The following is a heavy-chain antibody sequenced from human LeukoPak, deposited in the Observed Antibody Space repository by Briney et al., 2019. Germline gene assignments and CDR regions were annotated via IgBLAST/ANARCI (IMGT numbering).Heavy chain of an antibody. CDR1: GYTFTGYY. Sequence: GASVKVSCKASGYTFTGYYMHWVRQAPGQGLEWMGWINPNSGGTNYAQKFQGRVTMTRDTSISTAYMELSRLRSDDTAVYYCARGLAFRVGVAQGWFDPWGQGTLVTVSS. CDR3: ARGLAFRVGVAQGWFDP. CDR2: INPNSGGT. V-gene: IGHV1-2*02. D-gene: IGHD2-15*01. J-gene: IGHJ5*02.